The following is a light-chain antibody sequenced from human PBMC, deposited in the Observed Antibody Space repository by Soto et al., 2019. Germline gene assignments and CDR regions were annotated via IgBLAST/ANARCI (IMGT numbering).Light chain of an antibody. CDR2: TAS. Sequence: RMSQSPSTVSASVGDRVTITCRASQSISKWLAWYQQKPGKAPRLLIYTASSLDSGVPSRFSGTGSGTEFTLTISSLQPDDFAVYYCQQYGSSGTFGQGTKVDIK. J-gene: IGKJ1*01. CDR3: QQYGSSGT. CDR1: QSISKW. V-gene: IGKV1-5*03.